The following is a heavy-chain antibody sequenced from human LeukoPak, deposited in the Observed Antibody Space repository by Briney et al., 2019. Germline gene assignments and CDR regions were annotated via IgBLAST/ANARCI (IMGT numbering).Heavy chain of an antibody. V-gene: IGHV3-64*01. CDR3: ARENGGGSDY. D-gene: IGHD5-24*01. CDR2: ITSDGGST. J-gene: IGHJ4*02. CDR1: GFTLSGYV. Sequence: GGSLRLSCAASGFTLSGYVMHWVRQAPGRGPESVSAITSDGGSTYYASSVKGRFTTSRDNSKNTLYLQMGSLRTEDMAVYYCARENGGGSDYWGQGTLVTVSS.